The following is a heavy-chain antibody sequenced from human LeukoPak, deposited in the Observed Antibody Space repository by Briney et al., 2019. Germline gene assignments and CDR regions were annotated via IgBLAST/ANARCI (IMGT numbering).Heavy chain of an antibody. CDR3: ARDLVVCSSTSCYNSKDAFDI. D-gene: IGHD2-2*02. CDR2: INPNSGGT. Sequence: GASVKVSCKASGYTFTGYYIHWVRQAPGQGLEWIGWINPNSGGTNYAQKFQGRVTMTRDTSISTAYMELRRLGSDDTAVYYCARDLVVCSSTSCYNSKDAFDIWGQGTVVTVSS. J-gene: IGHJ3*02. CDR1: GYTFTGYY. V-gene: IGHV1-2*02.